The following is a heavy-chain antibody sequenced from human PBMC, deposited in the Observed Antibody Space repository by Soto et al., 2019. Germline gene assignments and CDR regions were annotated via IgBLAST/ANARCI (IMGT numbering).Heavy chain of an antibody. CDR2: IIPIFGTA. CDR1: GGTFSSYA. Sequence: QVQLVQSGAEVKKPGSSVKVSCKASGGTFSSYAISWVRQAPGQGLEWMGGIIPIFGTANYAQKFQGRVTITVDESTSTAYMELSSLRSEDTAVYYCARSVSFRYQLLKRGMDVWGQGTTVTVSS. D-gene: IGHD2-2*01. J-gene: IGHJ6*02. CDR3: ARSVSFRYQLLKRGMDV. V-gene: IGHV1-69*01.